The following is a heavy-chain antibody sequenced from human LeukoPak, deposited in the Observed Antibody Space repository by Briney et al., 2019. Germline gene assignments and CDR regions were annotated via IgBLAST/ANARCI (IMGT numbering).Heavy chain of an antibody. Sequence: TPSETLSLTCTVSGDSISSYYWSWIRQPPGKGLEWLVYISYSGRTSYNPSLKSRVTISVDTSKNQFSLKLSSVTAADTAVYYCARSNDYYDSSGYYYESKYYFDYWGQGTLVTVSS. J-gene: IGHJ4*02. V-gene: IGHV4-59*01. D-gene: IGHD3-22*01. CDR3: ARSNDYYDSSGYYYESKYYFDY. CDR1: GDSISSYY. CDR2: ISYSGRT.